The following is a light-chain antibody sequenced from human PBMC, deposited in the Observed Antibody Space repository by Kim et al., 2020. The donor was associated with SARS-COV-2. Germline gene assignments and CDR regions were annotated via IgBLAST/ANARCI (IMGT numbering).Light chain of an antibody. CDR3: QQYNNWLSIT. CDR2: GAS. V-gene: IGKV3-15*01. J-gene: IGKJ5*01. Sequence: EIVMTQSPATLSVSPGERVTPSCRASQSVNSNLAWYQEKPGQVPRLLVYGASTRASGIPARFSGSGSGTEYTLTISSLQSADFAVYYCQQYNNWLSITFGQGTRLEIK. CDR1: QSVNSN.